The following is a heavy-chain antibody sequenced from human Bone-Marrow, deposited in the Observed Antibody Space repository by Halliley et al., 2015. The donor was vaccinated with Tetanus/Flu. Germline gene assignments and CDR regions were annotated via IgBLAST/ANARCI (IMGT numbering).Heavy chain of an antibody. D-gene: IGHD3-3*01. CDR3: ARVTNFNYDYWSGFDY. J-gene: IGHJ4*02. Sequence: GYVFYSGTTNYSPSLKSRVTISLDMSKNQFSLNLDSVIAADTAMYYCARVTNFNYDYWSGFDYWGQGILVAVSS. CDR2: VFYSGTT. V-gene: IGHV4-59*12.